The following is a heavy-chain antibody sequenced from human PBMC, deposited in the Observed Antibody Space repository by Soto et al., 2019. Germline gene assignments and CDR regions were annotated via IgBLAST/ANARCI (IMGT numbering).Heavy chain of an antibody. Sequence: EVQLLESGGGLVQPGGSLRLSCAASGFTFSSYAMSWVRQAPGKGLEWVSAISGVGGSTYYADSVKGRFTISRYNSKKTLYLQLHSLRAEDTAVYYCATEMATKPKTWGLGYYDGMDVWGQGTTVNVSS. V-gene: IGHV3-23*01. CDR2: ISGVGGST. CDR3: ATEMATKPKTWGLGYYDGMDV. D-gene: IGHD3-16*01. CDR1: GFTFSSYA. J-gene: IGHJ6*02.